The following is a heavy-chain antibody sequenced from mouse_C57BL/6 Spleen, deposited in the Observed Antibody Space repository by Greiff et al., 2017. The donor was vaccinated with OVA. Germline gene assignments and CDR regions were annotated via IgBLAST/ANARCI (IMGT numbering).Heavy chain of an antibody. V-gene: IGHV14-2*01. CDR3: ARSDIVTTGNTHYYAMDY. Sequence: EVQLQQSGAELVKPGASVKLSCTASGFNIKDYYMHWVKQRTEQGLEWIGRIDPEDGETKYAPKFQGKATITADTSSNTAYLQLSSLTSEDTAVYYCARSDIVTTGNTHYYAMDYWGQGTSVTVSS. J-gene: IGHJ4*01. D-gene: IGHD2-5*01. CDR2: IDPEDGET. CDR1: GFNIKDYY.